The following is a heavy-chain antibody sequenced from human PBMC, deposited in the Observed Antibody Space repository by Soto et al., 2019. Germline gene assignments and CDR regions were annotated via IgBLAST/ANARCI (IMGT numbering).Heavy chain of an antibody. CDR3: TREAPRIGMDY. D-gene: IGHD1-1*01. CDR1: AFTFSSYE. Sequence: LRLSCAVSAFTFSSYEMNWVRQAPGKGLEWVSYIGSSGFTIYYADSVKGRFTISRDNAKNSLYLQMNSLRVEDTALYYCTREAPRIGMDYWGQGTLVTVSS. CDR2: IGSSGFTI. J-gene: IGHJ4*02. V-gene: IGHV3-48*03.